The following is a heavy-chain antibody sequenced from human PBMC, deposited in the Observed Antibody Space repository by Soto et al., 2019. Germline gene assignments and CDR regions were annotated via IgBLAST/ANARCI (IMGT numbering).Heavy chain of an antibody. V-gene: IGHV1-69*13. Sequence: SVKVSCKASGGTFSSYAISWVRQAPGQGLEWMGGIIPIFGTANYAQKFQGRVTITADESTSTAYMELSSLRSEDTAVYYCARCGGSGYYNPSYYYYGMDVWGQGTTVTVSS. CDR1: GGTFSSYA. CDR2: IIPIFGTA. D-gene: IGHD3-22*01. J-gene: IGHJ6*02. CDR3: ARCGGSGYYNPSYYYYGMDV.